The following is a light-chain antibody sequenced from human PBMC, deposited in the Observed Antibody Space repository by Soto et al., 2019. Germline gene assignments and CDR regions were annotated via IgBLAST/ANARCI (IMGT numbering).Light chain of an antibody. V-gene: IGKV1-33*01. CDR3: HQYDNVPPA. J-gene: IGKJ3*01. Sequence: DIQMTQSPSSLSASVGDRVTITCQASQGISNYLNWYQQKPGKAPKLLIYDASNLETGVPSRFSGSGSGTDFTFTISSLQPEDNATYYCHQYDNVPPAFGPGTKVDIK. CDR2: DAS. CDR1: QGISNY.